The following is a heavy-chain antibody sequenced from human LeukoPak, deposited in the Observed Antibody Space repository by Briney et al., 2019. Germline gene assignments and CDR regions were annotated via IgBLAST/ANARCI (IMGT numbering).Heavy chain of an antibody. CDR2: IYPGDSDT. CDR3: ARHMPASSFSSWLDP. J-gene: IGHJ5*02. D-gene: IGHD2-2*01. V-gene: IGHV5-51*01. CDR1: GYSFTSYW. Sequence: GESLKISCKGSGYSFTSYWIAWVRHMPGKGLEWMGIIYPGDSDTRYSPSFQGQVTISADKSINTAYLQWSSLKASDTAMYYCARHMPASSFSSWLDPWGQGTLVTVSS.